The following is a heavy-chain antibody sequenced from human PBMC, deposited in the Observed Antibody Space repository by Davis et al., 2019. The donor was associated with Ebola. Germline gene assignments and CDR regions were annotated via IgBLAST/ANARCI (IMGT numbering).Heavy chain of an antibody. CDR2: ISVRSIT. Sequence: PGGSLRLSCAASGLIFSSYAMSWVRQAPGKGLEWVSSISVRSITYHADSVKGRFTISRDNSKNTLYLQMNSLRGEDTAVYYCAKVHPPTTVTTGWFDPWGQGTLVTVSS. J-gene: IGHJ5*02. CDR1: GLIFSSYA. V-gene: IGHV3-23*01. CDR3: AKVHPPTTVTTGWFDP. D-gene: IGHD4-17*01.